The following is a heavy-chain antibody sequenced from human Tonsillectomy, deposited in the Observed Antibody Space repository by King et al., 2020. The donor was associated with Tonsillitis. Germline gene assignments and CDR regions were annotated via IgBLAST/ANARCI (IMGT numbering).Heavy chain of an antibody. Sequence: QLQESGPGLVKPSQTLSLTCTVSGGSISSGGYYWSWIRQHPGKGLEWIGYIYYSGSTYYNPSLKSRVTISVDTSKNQFSLKLSSVTAADTAVYYCARVPEMYSSSWYEGGFDLWGRGTLVTVSS. D-gene: IGHD6-13*01. CDR1: GGSISSGGYY. CDR2: IYYSGST. J-gene: IGHJ2*01. CDR3: ARVPEMYSSSWYEGGFDL. V-gene: IGHV4-31*03.